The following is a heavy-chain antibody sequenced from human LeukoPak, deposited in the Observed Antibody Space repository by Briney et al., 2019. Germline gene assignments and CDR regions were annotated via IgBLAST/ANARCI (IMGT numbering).Heavy chain of an antibody. D-gene: IGHD6-19*01. V-gene: IGHV3-9*03. J-gene: IGHJ4*02. CDR1: GFTFDDYA. CDR3: AKEMGGGSESGGGYGEGGLDY. CDR2: ISWNSGSI. Sequence: GGSLRLSCAVSGFTFDDYAMHWVRQAPGKGLEWVSGISWNSGSIGYADSVKGRFTISRDNAKNSLYLQMNSLRAEAMALYYWAKEMGGGSESGGGYGEGGLDYWGQGTLVTVSS.